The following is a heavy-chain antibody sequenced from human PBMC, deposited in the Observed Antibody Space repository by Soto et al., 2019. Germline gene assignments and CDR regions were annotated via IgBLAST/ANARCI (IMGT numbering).Heavy chain of an antibody. J-gene: IGHJ4*02. D-gene: IGHD2-15*01. CDR2: VSTSGRST. CDR3: VKQAHGLDGVAFDY. CDR1: GFIFSEST. V-gene: IGHV3-64D*06. Sequence: PEGSLRLSWSASGFIFSESTIYWVRQVPGKGLEAISAVSTSGRSTYYADSVKDRFTISRDNSKNTLFLQMGSLRPEGTAIYYCVKQAHGLDGVAFDYWGQGTQVTVSS.